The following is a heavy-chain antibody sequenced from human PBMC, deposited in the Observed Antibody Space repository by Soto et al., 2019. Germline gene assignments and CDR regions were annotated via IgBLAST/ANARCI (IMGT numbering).Heavy chain of an antibody. J-gene: IGHJ5*02. CDR2: INHRGST. Sequence: QVQLQQWGAGLLKPSETLSLTCVVYGGSFSGYYWSWIRQSPGKGLEWIGGINHRGSTNYNPSLESRVTISVDTSKNQFSVKLPSVTAADTAMYYCARDGFCTSTTCRVGNWFDPWGQGTLVTVSS. CDR3: ARDGFCTSTTCRVGNWFDP. CDR1: GGSFSGYY. V-gene: IGHV4-34*01. D-gene: IGHD2-2*01.